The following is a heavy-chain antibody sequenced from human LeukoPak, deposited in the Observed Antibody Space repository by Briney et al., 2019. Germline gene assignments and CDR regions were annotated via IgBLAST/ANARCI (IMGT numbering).Heavy chain of an antibody. V-gene: IGHV1-46*01. CDR3: ARDVGARNFDGMDV. CDR1: GHTFTSYY. CDR2: INPSGGST. Sequence: GASVKVSCKASGHTFTSYYMHWVRQAPGQGLDWRGIINPSGGSTSYAQKFQGRVTMTRDTSTSTVYMELSSLRSEDTAVYYCARDVGARNFDGMDVWGQGTTVTVSS. D-gene: IGHD1-26*01. J-gene: IGHJ6*02.